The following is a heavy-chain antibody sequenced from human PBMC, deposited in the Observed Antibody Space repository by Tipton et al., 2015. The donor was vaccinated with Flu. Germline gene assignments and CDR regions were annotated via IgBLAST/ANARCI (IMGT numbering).Heavy chain of an antibody. CDR2: IYHSGST. J-gene: IGHJ4*02. D-gene: IGHD3-10*01. CDR1: GGSFSGYY. CDR3: ARERDVLLWFGELGYFDY. V-gene: IGHV4-34*01. Sequence: LRLSCAVYGGSFSGYYWSWIRQPPGKGLEWIGSIYHSGSTYYNPSLKSQVTISVDTSKNQFSLKLSSVTAADTAVYYCARERDVLLWFGELGYFDYWGQGTLVTVSS.